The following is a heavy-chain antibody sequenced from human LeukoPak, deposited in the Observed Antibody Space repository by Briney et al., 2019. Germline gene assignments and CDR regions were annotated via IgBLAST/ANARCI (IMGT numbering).Heavy chain of an antibody. J-gene: IGHJ6*02. CDR1: GFTFSSHG. Sequence: GGSLRLSCVGSGFTFSSHGMHWVRQAPGKGLKWVAVIWYDGSNKYYADSVKGRFTISRDDSKNTLYLQMNSLRAEDTAVYYCARDPQHSMDVWGQGTTVTVSS. D-gene: IGHD5-18*01. CDR2: IWYDGSNK. CDR3: ARDPQHSMDV. V-gene: IGHV3-33*01.